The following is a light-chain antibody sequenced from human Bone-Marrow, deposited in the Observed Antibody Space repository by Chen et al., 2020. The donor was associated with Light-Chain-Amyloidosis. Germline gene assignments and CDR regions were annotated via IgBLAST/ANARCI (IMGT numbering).Light chain of an antibody. CDR3: SSYTITNTLV. V-gene: IGLV2-14*01. CDR1: SSDVGGDNH. J-gene: IGLJ1*01. Sequence: HSALTQPASVSGSPGQSITTSCTGTSSDVGGDNHVSWYQQHPDKAPKLMIYEVTNRPSWVPDRFSGSKSDNTASLTISGLQTEDEADYFCSSYTITNTLVFGSGTRVTVL. CDR2: EVT.